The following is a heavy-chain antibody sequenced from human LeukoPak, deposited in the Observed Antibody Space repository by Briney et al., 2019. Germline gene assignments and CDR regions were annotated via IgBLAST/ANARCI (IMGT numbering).Heavy chain of an antibody. J-gene: IGHJ5*02. CDR3: ARGGGNWFDP. CDR1: GVSFSRYD. CDR2: IYCSGST. V-gene: IGHV4-59*01. Sequence: PSKTLSLTCTASGVSFSRYDWSWIRQPPGKGLEWMGYIYCSGSTNYNPSLKSRVTISVDTSKNQFSLKLSSVTAADTAVYYCARGGGNWFDPWGQGTLVTVSS. D-gene: IGHD4-23*01.